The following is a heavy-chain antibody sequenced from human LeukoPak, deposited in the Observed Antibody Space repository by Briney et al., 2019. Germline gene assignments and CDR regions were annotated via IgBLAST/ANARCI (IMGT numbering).Heavy chain of an antibody. CDR1: GGSFSGYC. D-gene: IGHD6-19*01. J-gene: IGHJ4*02. Sequence: SETLSLTCTVYGGSFSGYCWSWIRQPPGKGLEWVGEINHSGSTNYNPSLKSRVTISVDTSKNQFSLKLTSMTAADTAVYYCARQAFSSGWYSNYWGQGTLVTVSS. CDR3: ARQAFSSGWYSNY. V-gene: IGHV4-34*01. CDR2: INHSGST.